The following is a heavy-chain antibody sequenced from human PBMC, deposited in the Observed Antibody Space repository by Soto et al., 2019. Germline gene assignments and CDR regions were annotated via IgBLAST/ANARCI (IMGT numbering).Heavy chain of an antibody. CDR2: TYYRSKWYN. Sequence: SQTLSLTCAISGDSVSSNSAAWNWIRQSPSRGLEWLGRTYYRSKWYNDYAVSVKSRITINPSKNQFSLQLNSVTPEDTAVYYCARVVRSSGWYYYYGMDVWGQGTTVTVSS. CDR1: GDSVSSNSAA. CDR3: ARVVRSSGWYYYYGMDV. V-gene: IGHV6-1*01. J-gene: IGHJ6*02. D-gene: IGHD6-19*01.